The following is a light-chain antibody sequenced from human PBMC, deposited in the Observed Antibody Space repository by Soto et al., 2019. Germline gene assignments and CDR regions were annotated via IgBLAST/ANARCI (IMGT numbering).Light chain of an antibody. CDR3: QHRSNWPWT. CDR2: DAS. J-gene: IGKJ1*01. CDR1: QSVSSY. V-gene: IGKV3-11*01. Sequence: EIVLTQSPATLSLSPGERATLSCRASQSVSSYLAWYQQKPGQAPRLLIYDASNRATGIPARFSGSGSGTDFTLTISSREPEDFAVYYCQHRSNWPWTFGRGTEVEIK.